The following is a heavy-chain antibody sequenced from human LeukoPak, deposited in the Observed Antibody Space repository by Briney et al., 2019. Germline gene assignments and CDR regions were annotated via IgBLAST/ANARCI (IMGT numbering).Heavy chain of an antibody. V-gene: IGHV3-73*01. CDR3: TRVIVVVTATTYDAFDI. J-gene: IGHJ3*02. D-gene: IGHD2-21*02. CDR1: GFTFSGSA. Sequence: PGGSLRLSCAASGFTFSGSAMHWVRQASGKGLEWVGRIRSKANSYATAYAASVKGRFTISRDDSKNKAYLQMNSLKTEDTAVYYCTRVIVVVTATTYDAFDIWGQGTMVTVSS. CDR2: IRSKANSYAT.